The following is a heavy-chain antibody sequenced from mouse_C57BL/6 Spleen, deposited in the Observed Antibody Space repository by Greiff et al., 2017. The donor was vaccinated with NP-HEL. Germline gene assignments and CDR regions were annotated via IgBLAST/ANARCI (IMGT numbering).Heavy chain of an antibody. Sequence: DVKLVESEGGLVQPGSSMKLSCTASGFTFSDYYMAWVRQVPEKGLEWVANINYDGSSTYYLDSFKSRFIISRDNAKNILYLQMSSLKSEDTATYYCARAAYGSSPSFDYWGQGTTLTVSS. CDR3: ARAAYGSSPSFDY. V-gene: IGHV5-16*01. J-gene: IGHJ2*01. CDR1: GFTFSDYY. CDR2: INYDGSST. D-gene: IGHD1-1*01.